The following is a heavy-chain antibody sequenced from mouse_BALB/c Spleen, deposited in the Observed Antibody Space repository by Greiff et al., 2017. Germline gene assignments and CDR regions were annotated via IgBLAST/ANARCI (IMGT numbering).Heavy chain of an antibody. V-gene: IGHV5-4*02. CDR1: GFTFSDYY. D-gene: IGHD1-1*01. J-gene: IGHJ2*01. Sequence: EVQVVESGGGLVKPGGSLKLSCAASGFTFSDYYMYWVRQTPEKRLEWVATISDGGSYTYYPDSVKGRFTISRDNAKNNLYLQMSSLKSEDTAMYYCARGGYYGSSYVMDYWGQGTTLTVSS. CDR2: ISDGGSYT. CDR3: ARGGYYGSSYVMDY.